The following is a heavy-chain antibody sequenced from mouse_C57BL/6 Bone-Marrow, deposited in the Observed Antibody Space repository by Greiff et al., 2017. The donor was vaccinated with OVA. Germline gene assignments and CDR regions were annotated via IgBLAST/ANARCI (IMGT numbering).Heavy chain of an antibody. D-gene: IGHD3-2*02. Sequence: VPLQQSGSSLFPPFSSLKLSCKASGSTFPRYCLHWVKQRPGQGLECIGMIHPNSGSTNYNEKFKSNATLTVDKSSSTAYMQLSSLTSEDSAVYYCAREAAQAFDYWGQGTTLTVSS. J-gene: IGHJ2*01. CDR2: IHPNSGST. V-gene: IGHV1-64*01. CDR3: AREAAQAFDY. CDR1: GSTFPRYC.